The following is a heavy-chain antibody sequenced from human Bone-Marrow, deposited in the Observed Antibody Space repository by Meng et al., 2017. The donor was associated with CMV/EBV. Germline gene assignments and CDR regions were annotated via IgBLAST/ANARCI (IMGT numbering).Heavy chain of an antibody. V-gene: IGHV2-5*01. Sequence: SGPTLVKPTQTLTLTCTFSGFSLSTSGVGVGWIRQPPGKALEWLALIYWNDDKRYSPSLKSRLTITKDTSKNQVVLTMTNMDPVDTAPYYCAHSESVPAAPDYWGQGTLVTVSS. D-gene: IGHD2-2*01. CDR2: IYWNDDK. CDR3: AHSESVPAAPDY. J-gene: IGHJ4*02. CDR1: GFSLSTSGVG.